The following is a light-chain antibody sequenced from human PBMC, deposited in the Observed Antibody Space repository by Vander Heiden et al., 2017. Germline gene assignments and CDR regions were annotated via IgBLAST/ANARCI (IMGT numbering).Light chain of an antibody. V-gene: IGLV2-18*02. CDR2: EVN. Sequence: QSALTQPPSVSGSPGQSVTIPFTGTSTDVGGYNRVSWYHQPPGTAPKLLIYEVNNRPSGVPDRFSGSKSGNTASLTISGLQAEDEADYYCSSFSSSSTSYVFGTGTKVTVL. CDR1: STDVGGYNR. CDR3: SSFSSSSTSYV. J-gene: IGLJ1*01.